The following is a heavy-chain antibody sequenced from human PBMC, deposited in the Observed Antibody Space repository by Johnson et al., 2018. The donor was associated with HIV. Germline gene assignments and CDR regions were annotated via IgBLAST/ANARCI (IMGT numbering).Heavy chain of an antibody. CDR1: GFTFRNYW. J-gene: IGHJ3*02. Sequence: VHLVESGGGLVQPGGTLRLSCVVSGFTFRNYWMEWVRQAPGKGLVWVSRISTDGGRTTYADSVKDRFTISRDNAKNTLYLEMNDLRAEDTAVYYCAREALPRGLQSSFGGAFDIWGQGTMVTISS. D-gene: IGHD3-16*01. V-gene: IGHV3-74*01. CDR2: ISTDGGRT. CDR3: AREALPRGLQSSFGGAFDI.